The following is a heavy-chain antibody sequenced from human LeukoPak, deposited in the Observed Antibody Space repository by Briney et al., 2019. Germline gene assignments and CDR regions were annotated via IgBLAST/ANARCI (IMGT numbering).Heavy chain of an antibody. CDR2: IYYSGST. Sequence: PSETLSLTCTVSGGSISSSSYYWGWIRQPPGKGLEWIGSIYYSGSTYYNPSLKSRVTISVDTSKNQFSLKLSSVTAADTAVYYGTIVVVPAASYEMGGFDYWGQGTLVTVSS. CDR3: TIVVVPAASYEMGGFDY. D-gene: IGHD2-2*01. CDR1: GGSISSSSYY. J-gene: IGHJ4*02. V-gene: IGHV4-39*07.